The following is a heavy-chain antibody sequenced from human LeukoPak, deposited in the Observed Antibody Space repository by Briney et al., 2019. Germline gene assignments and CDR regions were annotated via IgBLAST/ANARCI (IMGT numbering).Heavy chain of an antibody. J-gene: IGHJ6*03. V-gene: IGHV3-23*01. CDR2: VSGTGDKT. CDR1: EFTFSRFA. CDR3: AKPSIPARPFLTYLYYYLEV. Sequence: PGGSLRLSCVASEFTFSRFAMSWVRQAPGRGLEGISSVSGTGDKTHNTDSVKGRFTISRDNSKNTLYLHMSALRAADTAVYYCAKPSIPARPFLTYLYYYLEVWGEGTTVIVSS. D-gene: IGHD6-6*01.